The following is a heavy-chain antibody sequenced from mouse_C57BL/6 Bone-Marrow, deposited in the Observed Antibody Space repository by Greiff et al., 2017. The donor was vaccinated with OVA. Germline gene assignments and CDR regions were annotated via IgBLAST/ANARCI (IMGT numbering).Heavy chain of an antibody. D-gene: IGHD1-1*01. Sequence: EVMLVESGAELVRPGSSVKMSCKTSGYTFTSYGINWVKQRPGQGLEWIGYIYIGNGYTEYNEKFKGKATLTSDTSSSTAYMQLSSLTSEDSAIYFCARHYYGSSYSYFDYWGQGTTLTVSS. CDR3: ARHYYGSSYSYFDY. J-gene: IGHJ2*01. V-gene: IGHV1-58*01. CDR1: GYTFTSYG. CDR2: IYIGNGYT.